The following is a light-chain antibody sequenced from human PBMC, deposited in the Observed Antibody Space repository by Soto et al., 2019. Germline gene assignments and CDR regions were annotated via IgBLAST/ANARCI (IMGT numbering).Light chain of an antibody. CDR2: ANS. J-gene: IGLJ1*01. CDR3: QSYDSSLIVSKV. CDR1: SSNIGAGYD. Sequence: KRVTISCSGSSSNIGAGYDVQWYRQFPGTAPKLIIYANSDRPSGVPDRFSGSKSGTSASLAITGLQAEDEADYYCQSYDSSLIVSKVFGTGTKVTVL. V-gene: IGLV1-40*01.